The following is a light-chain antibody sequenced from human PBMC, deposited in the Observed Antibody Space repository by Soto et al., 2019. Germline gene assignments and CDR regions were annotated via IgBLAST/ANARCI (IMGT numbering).Light chain of an antibody. J-gene: IGLJ2*01. CDR3: GTWDGSLSAVV. Sequence: QSALTQPRSVSGSPGQSVTISCTGTSSDVGGYNYVSWYQQHPGKAPKLMIYDNNKRPSGIPDRFSGSKSGTSATLGITGLQTGDEADYYCGTWDGSLSAVVFGGGTKLTVL. V-gene: IGLV2-11*01. CDR1: SSDVGGYNY. CDR2: DNN.